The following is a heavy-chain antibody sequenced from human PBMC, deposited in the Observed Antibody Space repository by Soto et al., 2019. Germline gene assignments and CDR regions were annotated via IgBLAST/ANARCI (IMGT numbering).Heavy chain of an antibody. Sequence: QVQLQESGPGLVKPSQTLSLTCTVSGGSISSGGYSWSWICQHPGKGLEWIGYIYYSGSTYYNPSLKSRVTISVDTPKTQFALKLSSVTAADTAVYYCARKSTVTTCFDSWGQGTLVTVSS. CDR3: ARKSTVTTCFDS. CDR1: GGSISSGGYS. J-gene: IGHJ4*02. CDR2: IYYSGST. D-gene: IGHD4-17*01. V-gene: IGHV4-31*03.